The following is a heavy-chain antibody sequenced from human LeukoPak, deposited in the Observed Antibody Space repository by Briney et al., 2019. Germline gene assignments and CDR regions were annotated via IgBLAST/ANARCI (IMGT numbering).Heavy chain of an antibody. CDR1: GGSISSYY. Sequence: PSETLSLTCTVSGGSISSYYWSWIRQPPGKGLEWIGYIYYSGSTNYNPSLKSRVTISVDTSKNQFSLKLSSVTAADTAVYYCARLDYGDYLDAFDIWGQGTMVTVSS. D-gene: IGHD4-17*01. J-gene: IGHJ3*02. CDR2: IYYSGST. CDR3: ARLDYGDYLDAFDI. V-gene: IGHV4-59*08.